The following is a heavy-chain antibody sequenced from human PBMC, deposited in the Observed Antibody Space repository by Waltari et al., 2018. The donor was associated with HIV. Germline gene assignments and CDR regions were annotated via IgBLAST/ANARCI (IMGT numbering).Heavy chain of an antibody. V-gene: IGHV4-34*01. CDR1: GGSFSGYY. J-gene: IGHJ6*01. Sequence: QVQLQQWGAGLLRPSETLSLTCAVYGGSFSGYYWRWIRQAPGKGLEWIGEINHSGSSNCNPSLKSRVTISVDTSKNQFSLRVSSVTAADTAVYYCARDSVPSFDYGDYYYYGMDVWSRGTTVTVSS. CDR2: INHSGSS. CDR3: ARDSVPSFDYGDYYYYGMDV. D-gene: IGHD4-17*01.